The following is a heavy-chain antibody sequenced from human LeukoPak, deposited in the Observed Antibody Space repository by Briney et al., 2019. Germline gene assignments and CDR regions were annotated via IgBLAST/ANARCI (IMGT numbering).Heavy chain of an antibody. CDR3: ARGPGIVVVVAGPGAFDI. D-gene: IGHD2-15*01. CDR2: ISRSGSTI. V-gene: IGHV3-11*04. J-gene: IGHJ3*02. Sequence: GGSLRLSCAASGFTFSDYYMSWIRQAPGKGLECVSYISRSGSTIYYAASVKGRFTISRDNAKNSLYLQMNSLRAEDTAVYYCARGPGIVVVVAGPGAFDIWGQGTMVTVSS. CDR1: GFTFSDYY.